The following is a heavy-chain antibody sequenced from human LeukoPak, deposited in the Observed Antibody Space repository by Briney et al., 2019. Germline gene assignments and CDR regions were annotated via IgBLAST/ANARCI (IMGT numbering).Heavy chain of an antibody. CDR3: ARGIAAAGRGYYYMDV. CDR1: GGTFSSYT. V-gene: IGHV1-69*02. CDR2: IIPILGIA. Sequence: SVKVSCKASGGTFSSYTISWVRQAPGQGLEWMGRIIPILGIANYAQKFQGRVTITADKSTSTAYMELSSLGSEDTAVYYCARGIAAAGRGYYYMDVWGKGTTVTVSS. D-gene: IGHD6-13*01. J-gene: IGHJ6*03.